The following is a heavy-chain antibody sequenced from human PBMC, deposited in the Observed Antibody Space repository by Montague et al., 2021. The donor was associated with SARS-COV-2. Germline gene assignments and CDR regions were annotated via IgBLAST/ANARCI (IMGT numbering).Heavy chain of an antibody. CDR2: IYHSGST. J-gene: IGHJ4*02. CDR1: GGERRSKKR. Sequence: SETLSLTCGGEGGERRSKKRGSWVRQPPGKGLEWIGEIYHSGSTKYNPSRESRVTISMDKSKNHFSLKVSSVTAADTAVYYCARDSRAEAAATNSFSYAFDYWGQGTLVTVSS. CDR3: ARDSRAEAAATNSFSYAFDY. D-gene: IGHD6-13*01. V-gene: IGHV4-4*02.